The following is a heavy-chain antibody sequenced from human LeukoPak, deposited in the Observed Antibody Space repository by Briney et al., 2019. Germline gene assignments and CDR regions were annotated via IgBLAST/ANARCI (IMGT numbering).Heavy chain of an antibody. D-gene: IGHD4-11*01. CDR2: ISAYNGNT. V-gene: IGHV1-18*01. J-gene: IGHJ6*03. CDR1: GYTFTSYG. Sequence: GASVKVSCKASGYTFTSYGISWVRQAPGQRLEWMGWISAYNGNTNYAQKLQGRVTMTTDTSTSTAYMELRSLRSDDTAVYYCARDDYSNGHYYNYYMDVWGKGTTVTVSS. CDR3: ARDDYSNGHYYNYYMDV.